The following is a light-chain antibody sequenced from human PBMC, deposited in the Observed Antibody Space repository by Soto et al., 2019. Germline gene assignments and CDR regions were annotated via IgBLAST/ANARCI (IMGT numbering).Light chain of an antibody. CDR1: LSVTSNF. V-gene: IGKV3-20*01. J-gene: IGKJ1*01. Sequence: EIVLTQSPGTLSLSPGERATLSCRASLSVTSNFLAWYQQKPGQAPRLLLYDASNRATGIPDRFSGSGSGTDFSLTISRVEPEDFAVYYCQQYGSSVWTFGQGTKVEI. CDR3: QQYGSSVWT. CDR2: DAS.